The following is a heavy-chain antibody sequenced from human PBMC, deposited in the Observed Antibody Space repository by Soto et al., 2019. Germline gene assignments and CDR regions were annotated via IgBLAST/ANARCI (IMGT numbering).Heavy chain of an antibody. D-gene: IGHD3-22*01. CDR2: ISSNGGST. V-gene: IGHV3-64D*06. CDR3: VKGPNYYDSSGYIDY. CDR1: GFTFSSYA. J-gene: IGHJ4*02. Sequence: PGGSLRLSCSASGFTFSSYAMHWVRQAPGKGLEYVSAISSNGGSTYYADSVKGRFTISRDNSKNTLYLQMSSLRAEDTAVYYCVKGPNYYDSSGYIDYWGQGTLVTSPQ.